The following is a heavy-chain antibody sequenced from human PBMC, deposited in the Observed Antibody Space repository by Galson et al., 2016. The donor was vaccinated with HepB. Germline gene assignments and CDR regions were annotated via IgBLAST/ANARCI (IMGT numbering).Heavy chain of an antibody. J-gene: IGHJ4*02. CDR1: GFRFSDRA. D-gene: IGHD3-3*01. CDR2: IWPNGNSQ. CDR3: ARDSGDSWSGYSAYYDY. Sequence: SLRLSCAASGFRFSDRAMHWVRQPPGKGLEWVAVIWPNGNSQYYADSVKGRFTIPRDNSKNTLYLQMSSLRAEDTAVYYCARDSGDSWSGYSAYYDYWGQGTLVNV. V-gene: IGHV3-33*01.